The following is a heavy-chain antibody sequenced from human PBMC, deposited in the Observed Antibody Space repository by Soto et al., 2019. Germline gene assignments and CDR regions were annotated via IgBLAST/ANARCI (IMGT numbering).Heavy chain of an antibody. J-gene: IGHJ4*02. Sequence: GGSLRLSCAASGFTFSNVWLSWVRQGPGKGLEWLGRITSRTENETTDYASPARGRFIISRDDSKNMLYLQLNSLKSEDPGVYYGGTILSQANCWCDCWGKRS. CDR3: GTILSQANCWCDC. CDR2: ITSRTENETT. D-gene: IGHD2-8*02. V-gene: IGHV3-15*01. CDR1: GFTFSNVW.